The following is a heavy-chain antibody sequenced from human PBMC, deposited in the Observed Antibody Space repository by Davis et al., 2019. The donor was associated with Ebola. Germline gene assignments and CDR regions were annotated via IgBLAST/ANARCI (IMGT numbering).Heavy chain of an antibody. Sequence: GESLTISCAASGFTFSNYWMSWVRQAPGKRLAWVANIKQVGSSKYYVDSVEGRFTVSRDNAKNSLYLQMSSLRDEDTAVYFCARRILGDSRGGMDVWGQGTTVTVSS. V-gene: IGHV3-7*01. J-gene: IGHJ6*02. CDR1: GFTFSNYW. D-gene: IGHD2-21*01. CDR3: ARRILGDSRGGMDV. CDR2: IKQVGSSK.